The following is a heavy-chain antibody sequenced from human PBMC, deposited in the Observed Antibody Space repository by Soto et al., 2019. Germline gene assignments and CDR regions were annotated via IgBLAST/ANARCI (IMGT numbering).Heavy chain of an antibody. CDR2: ISGRGGST. D-gene: IGHD3-16*01. CDR1: GFTFSSYA. V-gene: IGHV3-23*01. Sequence: EVQLLESGGGLVQPGGSLRLSCAASGFTFSSYAMSWVRQAPGKGLDWVAAISGRGGSTYYADSVKGRFTISRDNSKNTQYLQMNSLRAEDTAVYYCATDRGHDYVGGIVQHPALPYGMYVWGKGTTVTVSS. J-gene: IGHJ6*04. CDR3: ATDRGHDYVGGIVQHPALPYGMYV.